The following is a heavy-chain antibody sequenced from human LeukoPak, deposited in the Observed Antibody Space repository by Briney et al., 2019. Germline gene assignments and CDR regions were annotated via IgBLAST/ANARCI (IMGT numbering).Heavy chain of an antibody. CDR2: ISGSGGST. CDR1: GFTFSNFA. D-gene: IGHD2-2*01. J-gene: IGHJ6*02. CDR3: AKLGCSRTSCYAADYSSYYGMDV. Sequence: GGSLRLSCAASGFTFSNFAMSWVRQAPGKGLEWVSAISGSGGSTYYAGSVKGRFTISRDNSKNTLYLQMNSLRAEDTAIYYCAKLGCSRTSCYAADYSSYYGMDVWGQGTTVTVSS. V-gene: IGHV3-23*01.